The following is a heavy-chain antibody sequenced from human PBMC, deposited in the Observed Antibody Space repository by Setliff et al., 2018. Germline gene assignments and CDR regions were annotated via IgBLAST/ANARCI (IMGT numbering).Heavy chain of an antibody. V-gene: IGHV3-11*01. CDR2: IDPRGSPV. D-gene: IGHD1-7*01. Sequence: PGGSLRLSCAASGFTFSNYYMTWIRQAPGKGLEWISYIDPRGSPVDYVDSVKGRFTISRDNTKNLVYLQMDSLRADDTAVYYCTRSRGTTVYDYWGQGTLVTVSS. CDR1: GFTFSNYY. CDR3: TRSRGTTVYDY. J-gene: IGHJ4*02.